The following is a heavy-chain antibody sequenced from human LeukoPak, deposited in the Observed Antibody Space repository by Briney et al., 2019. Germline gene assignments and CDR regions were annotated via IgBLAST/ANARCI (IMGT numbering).Heavy chain of an antibody. CDR3: AKDGTSYYYIYY. V-gene: IGHV3-21*01. D-gene: IGHD2/OR15-2a*01. CDR1: GLTFSSYS. J-gene: IGHJ4*02. CDR2: ISSSSSYI. Sequence: GGSLRLSCAASGLTFSSYSMNWVRQAPGKGLEWVSSISSSSSYIYYADSVKGRFTVSRDDSKNTLYLQMNSLRGDDTAVYYCAKDGTSYYYIYYWGQGTLVTVSS.